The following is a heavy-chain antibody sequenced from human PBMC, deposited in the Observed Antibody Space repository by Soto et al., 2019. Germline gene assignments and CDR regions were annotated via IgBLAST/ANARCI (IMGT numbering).Heavy chain of an antibody. J-gene: IGHJ3*02. Sequence: EVQLVESGGDLVQPGGSLRLSCAASGFTFSGHWMHWVRQAPGKGLEWVSRINTDGGSSAYADSVKGRFTISRDNAKNTVYPQMKGLRAEDTAVYYCAREAGYCSRTSCYRRAFDTWGQGTTVTVSS. CDR3: AREAGYCSRTSCYRRAFDT. D-gene: IGHD2-2*01. CDR2: INTDGGSS. V-gene: IGHV3-74*03. CDR1: GFTFSGHW.